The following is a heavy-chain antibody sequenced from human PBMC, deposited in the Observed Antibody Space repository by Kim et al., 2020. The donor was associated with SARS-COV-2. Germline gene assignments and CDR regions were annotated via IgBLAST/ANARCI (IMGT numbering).Heavy chain of an antibody. V-gene: IGHV5-10-1*01. CDR2: IDPADSFI. D-gene: IGHD3-10*01. Sequence: GESLKISCKASGYKFGDSWISWVRQTPGNGLEWMGRIDPADSFINDTPSFRGHVTMSVDRSVNSAYLQWDSLKASDNGIYYCVRWPMVRGEPDFWGQGTPVTVSS. CDR1: GYKFGDSW. CDR3: VRWPMVRGEPDF. J-gene: IGHJ4*02.